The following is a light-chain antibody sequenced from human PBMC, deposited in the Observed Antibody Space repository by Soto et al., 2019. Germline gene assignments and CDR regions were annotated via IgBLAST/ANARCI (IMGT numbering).Light chain of an antibody. CDR3: QQYNSYS. CDR2: DAS. Sequence: DIQMTQSPSTLSASVGDIVTITCRASQSISSWLAWYQQKPGKAPKLLIYDASSLESGVPSRFSGSGSGTEFTLTISSLQPDDFATYYCQQYNSYSFGGGTKVDI. CDR1: QSISSW. V-gene: IGKV1-5*01. J-gene: IGKJ4*01.